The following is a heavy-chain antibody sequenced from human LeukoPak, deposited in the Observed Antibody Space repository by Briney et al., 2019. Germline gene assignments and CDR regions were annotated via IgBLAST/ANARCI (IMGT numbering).Heavy chain of an antibody. CDR1: GGSISSSSYY. Sequence: PSETLSLTCTVSGGSISSSSYYWGWIRQPPGKGLEWIGSIYYSGSTYYNPSLKSRVTISVDTSKNQFSLKLSSVTAADTAVYYCARRSGGYSYGSLDPWGQGTLVTVSS. V-gene: IGHV4-39*01. CDR3: ARRSGGYSYGSLDP. D-gene: IGHD5-18*01. J-gene: IGHJ5*02. CDR2: IYYSGST.